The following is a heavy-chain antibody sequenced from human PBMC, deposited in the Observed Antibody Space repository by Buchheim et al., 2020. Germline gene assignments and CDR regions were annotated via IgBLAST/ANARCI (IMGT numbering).Heavy chain of an antibody. V-gene: IGHV4-61*02. D-gene: IGHD1-20*01. CDR3: ARGEGNWNDPGNWFDP. CDR2: IYTSGST. Sequence: QVQLQESGPGLVKPSQTLSLTCTVSGGSISSGSYYWSWIRQPAGKGLEWIGRIYTSGSTNYNPSLKSRVTISVETSKNQLSLKLSSVTAADTAVYYCARGEGNWNDPGNWFDPWGQGTL. CDR1: GGSISSGSYY. J-gene: IGHJ5*02.